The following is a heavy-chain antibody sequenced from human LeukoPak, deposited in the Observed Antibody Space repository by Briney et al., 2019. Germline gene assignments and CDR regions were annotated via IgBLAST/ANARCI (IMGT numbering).Heavy chain of an antibody. J-gene: IGHJ4*02. V-gene: IGHV4-59*01. CDR3: ARIHRYCSGGACYVLDN. CDR2: VYYSGST. D-gene: IGHD2-15*01. CDR1: GGSISSYY. Sequence: PSETLSLTCTVSGGSISSYYWSWIRQPPGKGLEWIGYVYYSGSTNYNPSFKSRITISVDTSRNQFSLQLSSVTAADTAVYYCARIHRYCSGGACYVLDNWGQGTLVAVSS.